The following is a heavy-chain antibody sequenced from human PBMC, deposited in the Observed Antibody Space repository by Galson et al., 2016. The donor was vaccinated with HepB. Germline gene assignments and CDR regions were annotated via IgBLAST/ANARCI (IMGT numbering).Heavy chain of an antibody. CDR2: VHWNDDN. CDR3: AHRVGHWNDLFYY. CDR1: GFSLRSSGVG. V-gene: IGHV2-5*01. Sequence: PALVKPTQTLTLTCTFSGFSLRSSGVGVGWIRQPPGKALEWLALVHWNDDNRFNPSLKSRVTVAKDTSKNQVILIMTNMDPVDTGTYYCAHRVGHWNDLFYYWGPGTLVTVSS. D-gene: IGHD1-1*01. J-gene: IGHJ4*02.